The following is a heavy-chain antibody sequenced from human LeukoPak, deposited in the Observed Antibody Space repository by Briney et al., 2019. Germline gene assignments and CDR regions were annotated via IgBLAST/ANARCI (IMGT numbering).Heavy chain of an antibody. CDR2: TYYSGST. CDR3: ARGPYYDSGAFDI. Sequence: SETLSLTCTVSGGSISSYYWSWIRQPPGKGLEWIGYTYYSGSTNYNPSLKSRVTISVDTSKNQFSLKLSSVTAADTAVYYCARGPYYDSGAFDIWGQGAMVTVSS. D-gene: IGHD3-22*01. V-gene: IGHV4-59*01. CDR1: GGSISSYY. J-gene: IGHJ3*02.